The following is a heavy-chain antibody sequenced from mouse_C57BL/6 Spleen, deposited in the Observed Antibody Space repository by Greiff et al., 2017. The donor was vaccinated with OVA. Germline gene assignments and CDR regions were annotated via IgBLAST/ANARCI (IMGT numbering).Heavy chain of an antibody. CDR2: IDPEDGDT. D-gene: IGHD2-2*01. CDR1: GFNIKDYY. J-gene: IGHJ1*03. V-gene: IGHV14-1*01. Sequence: EVQRVESGAELVRPGASVKLSCTASGFNIKDYYMHWVKQRPEQGLEWIGRIDPEDGDTEYAPKFQGKATMTVDTSSNTAYLQLSSLTSEDTAVYYCTTVVTSWYLDVWGTGTTVSVSS. CDR3: TTVVTSWYLDV.